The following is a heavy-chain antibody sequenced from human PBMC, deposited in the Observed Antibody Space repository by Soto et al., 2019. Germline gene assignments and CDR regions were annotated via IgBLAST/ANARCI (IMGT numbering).Heavy chain of an antibody. Sequence: PSETLSLTCTVSGGSISSYYWSWIRQPPGKGLEWIGYIYYSGSTNYNPSLKSRVTISVDTSKNQFSLKLSSVTAADTAVYYCARAAFFGLVIATNVLDVWGKGTSVTVSS. CDR1: GGSISSYY. J-gene: IGHJ6*04. D-gene: IGHD3-3*01. V-gene: IGHV4-59*01. CDR2: IYYSGST. CDR3: ARAAFFGLVIATNVLDV.